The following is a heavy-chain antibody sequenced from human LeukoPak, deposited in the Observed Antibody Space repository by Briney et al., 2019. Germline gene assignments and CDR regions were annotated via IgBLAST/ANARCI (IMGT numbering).Heavy chain of an antibody. D-gene: IGHD6-19*01. Sequence: GGSLRLSCAASGFTVSSNDMSWVRQAPGKGLECISVIYSGGSTDYADSVKGRLTISRDNSKNTLYLQMNSLRAEDTAIYYCARGLKYSTGWWLFDYWGQGTLVTVSS. CDR3: ARGLKYSTGWWLFDY. CDR2: IYSGGST. CDR1: GFTVSSND. V-gene: IGHV3-53*01. J-gene: IGHJ4*02.